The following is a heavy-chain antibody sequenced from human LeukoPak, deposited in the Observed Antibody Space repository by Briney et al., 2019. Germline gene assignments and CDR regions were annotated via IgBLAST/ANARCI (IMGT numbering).Heavy chain of an antibody. CDR3: ARQVRVVRGVIDNWFDP. CDR2: INHSGST. Sequence: SETLSLTCAVYGGSFSGYYWSWIRQPPGKGLEWIGEINHSGSTNYNPSLKSRVTISVDTSKNQFSLKLSSVTAADTAVYYCARQVRVVRGVIDNWFDPWGQGTLVTVSS. V-gene: IGHV4-34*01. J-gene: IGHJ5*02. D-gene: IGHD3-10*01. CDR1: GGSFSGYY.